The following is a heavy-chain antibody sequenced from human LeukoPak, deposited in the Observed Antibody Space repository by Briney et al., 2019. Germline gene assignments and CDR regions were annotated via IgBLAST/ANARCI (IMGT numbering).Heavy chain of an antibody. CDR1: RFSFSSYW. CDR3: AIAVGWELAY. J-gene: IGHJ4*02. D-gene: IGHD1-26*01. V-gene: IGHV3-7*01. CDR2: INQGGSEE. Sequence: PGGSLRLSCAASRFSFSSYWMSWVRQPPGKGLEWVANINQGGSEENYVDSAKGRFTMSRDGAKNSLYLQMNSLRAEDTAVYYCAIAVGWELAYWGQGTLVTVSS.